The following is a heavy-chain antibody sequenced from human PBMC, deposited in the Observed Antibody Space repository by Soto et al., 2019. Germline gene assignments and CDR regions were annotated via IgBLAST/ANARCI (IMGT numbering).Heavy chain of an antibody. CDR2: IYWDDDK. J-gene: IGHJ5*02. CDR3: ARGGYQLQGGSGWFDP. CDR1: GFSLSTSGVG. V-gene: IGHV2-5*02. Sequence: QITLKESGPTLVKPTQTLTLTCTFSGFSLSTSGVGVGWIRQPPGKALEWLALIYWDDDKRYSPSLKSRLTITKDTTKNQVVRTMTNMDPVDKATYYCARGGYQLQGGSGWFDPWGQGTLVTVSS. D-gene: IGHD2-2*01.